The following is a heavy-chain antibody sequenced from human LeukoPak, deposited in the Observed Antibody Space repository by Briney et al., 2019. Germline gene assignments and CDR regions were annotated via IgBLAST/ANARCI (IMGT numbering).Heavy chain of an antibody. CDR3: ARDHPKEEDYYYDSSGYHDAFDI. V-gene: IGHV1-18*01. J-gene: IGHJ3*02. D-gene: IGHD3-22*01. Sequence: ASVKVSCKASGYTFTSYGISWVRQAPGQGLEWMGWISAYNGNTNYAQKLQGRVTMTTDTSTSTAYMELRGLRSDDTAVYYCARDHPKEEDYYYDSSGYHDAFDIWGQGTMVTVSS. CDR1: GYTFTSYG. CDR2: ISAYNGNT.